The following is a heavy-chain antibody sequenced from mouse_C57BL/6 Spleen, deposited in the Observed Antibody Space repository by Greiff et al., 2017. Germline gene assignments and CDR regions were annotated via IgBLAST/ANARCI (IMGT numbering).Heavy chain of an antibody. D-gene: IGHD2-5*01. CDR2: IYPGDGDT. CDR1: GYAFSSSW. CDR3: AKVYSNYWYFDV. Sequence: QVQLQQSGPELVKPGASVKISCKASGYAFSSSWMNWVKQRPGKGLEWIGRIYPGDGDTNYNGKFKGKATLTADKSSSTAYMQLSSLTSVDSAVYFCAKVYSNYWYFDVWGTGTTVTVSS. J-gene: IGHJ1*03. V-gene: IGHV1-82*01.